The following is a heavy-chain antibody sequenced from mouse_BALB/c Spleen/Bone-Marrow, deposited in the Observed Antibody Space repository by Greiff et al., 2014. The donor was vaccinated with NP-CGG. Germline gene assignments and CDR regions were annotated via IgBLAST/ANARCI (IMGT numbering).Heavy chain of an antibody. J-gene: IGHJ3*01. CDR3: ARVLGRPF. Sequence: QVQLQQSGAEVVRPGTSVKVSCKASGYAFTNYLIEWIKQRPGQGLEWIGLINPGSGGTNYNEKFKGKATLTADKSSSTTYMQLGSLTSDDSAVYFCARVLGRPFWGQETLVTVSA. V-gene: IGHV1-54*01. D-gene: IGHD4-1*01. CDR1: GYAFTNYL. CDR2: INPGSGGT.